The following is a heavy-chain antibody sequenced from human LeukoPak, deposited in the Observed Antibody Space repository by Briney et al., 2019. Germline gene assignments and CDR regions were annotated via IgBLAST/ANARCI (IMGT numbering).Heavy chain of an antibody. J-gene: IGHJ4*02. CDR3: ARDRAYYDFWSAHRGDY. D-gene: IGHD3-3*01. CDR1: GGSFSGYY. Sequence: PSGTLSLTCAVYGGSFSGYYWSWIRQPPGKGLEWIGEINHSGSTNYNPSLKSRVTISVDTSKNQFSLKLSSVTAADTAVYYCARDRAYYDFWSAHRGDYWGQGTLVTVSS. V-gene: IGHV4-34*01. CDR2: INHSGST.